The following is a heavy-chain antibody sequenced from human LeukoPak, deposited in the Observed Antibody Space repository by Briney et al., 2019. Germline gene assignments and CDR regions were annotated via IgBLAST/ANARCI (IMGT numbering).Heavy chain of an antibody. CDR3: ARDQRLSGTFDY. V-gene: IGHV4-4*07. Sequence: SETLSLTCTVSGISISSYYWSWIRQPVGKGLEWIGRIYTSGSTNYNPSLKSRVTMSVDTSKNQFSLKLSSVTAADTAKYYCARDQRLSGTFDYWGQGTLVTVSS. J-gene: IGHJ4*02. D-gene: IGHD2-15*01. CDR2: IYTSGST. CDR1: GISISSYY.